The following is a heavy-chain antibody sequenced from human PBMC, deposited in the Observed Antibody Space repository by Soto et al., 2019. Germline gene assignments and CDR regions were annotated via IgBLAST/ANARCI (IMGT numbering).Heavy chain of an antibody. J-gene: IGHJ4*02. V-gene: IGHV4-59*08. Sequence: PSETLSLTCTVSGGSISSYYWSWIRQPPGKGLEWIGYIYYSGSTNYNPSLKSRVTISVDTSKNQFSLKLSSVTAADTAVYYCARHKLTRTVTPSTLFDYWDPAPLLTLSS. CDR1: GGSISSYY. CDR2: IYYSGST. CDR3: ARHKLTRTVTPSTLFDY. D-gene: IGHD4-4*01.